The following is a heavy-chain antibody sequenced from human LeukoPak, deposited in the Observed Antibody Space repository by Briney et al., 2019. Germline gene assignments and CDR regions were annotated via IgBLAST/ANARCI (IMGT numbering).Heavy chain of an antibody. CDR3: ARDRLGYCGYGSCLLFDN. V-gene: IGHV1-18*01. CDR2: ISADIGNT. D-gene: IGHD2-15*01. J-gene: IGHJ4*02. CDR1: GYTFPDYG. Sequence: ASVKVSCKASGYTFPDYGISWVRQAPGQGLERMGWISADIGNTNYAQNFQGRVTMTRDRSTSTGYMELTSLTSDDTAVYYCARDRLGYCGYGSCLLFDNWGQGTLVTVSS.